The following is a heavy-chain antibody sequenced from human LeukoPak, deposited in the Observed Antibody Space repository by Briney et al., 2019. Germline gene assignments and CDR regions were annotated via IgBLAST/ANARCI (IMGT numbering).Heavy chain of an antibody. CDR2: ISSSSSYI. D-gene: IGHD2-2*02. CDR1: GFTFSSYS. V-gene: IGHV3-21*04. CDR3: AKRKKGYCSSTSCYSDLYYYYYMDV. J-gene: IGHJ6*03. Sequence: GGSLRLSCAASGFTFSSYSMNWVRQAPGKGLEWVSSISSSSSYIYYADSVKGRFTISRDNSKNTLYLQMNSLRAEDTAVYYCAKRKKGYCSSTSCYSDLYYYYYMDVWGKGTTVTVSS.